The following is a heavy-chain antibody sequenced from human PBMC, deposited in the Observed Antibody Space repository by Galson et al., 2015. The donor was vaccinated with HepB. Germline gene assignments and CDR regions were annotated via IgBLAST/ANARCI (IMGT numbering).Heavy chain of an antibody. CDR2: ISSSSSYI. CDR3: ARDPETRSWQWLDDY. D-gene: IGHD6-19*01. V-gene: IGHV3-21*01. Sequence: SLRLSCAASGFTFSSYSMNWVRQAPGKGLEWVSSISSSSSYIYYADSVKGRFTISRDNAKNSLYLQMNSLRAEDTAVYYCARDPETRSWQWLDDYWGQGTLVTVSS. J-gene: IGHJ4*02. CDR1: GFTFSSYS.